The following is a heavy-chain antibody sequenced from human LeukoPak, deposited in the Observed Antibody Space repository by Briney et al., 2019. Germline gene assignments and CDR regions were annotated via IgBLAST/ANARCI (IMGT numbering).Heavy chain of an antibody. CDR3: ARELDDAFDI. CDR2: IYYSGST. J-gene: IGHJ3*02. V-gene: IGHV4-59*01. D-gene: IGHD1-1*01. Sequence: SETLSLTCAVSGGSISSYYWSWIRQPPGKGLEWIGYIYYSGSTNYNPSLKSRVTISVDTSKNQFSLKLSSVTAADTAVYYCARELDDAFDIWGQGTMVTVSS. CDR1: GGSISSYY.